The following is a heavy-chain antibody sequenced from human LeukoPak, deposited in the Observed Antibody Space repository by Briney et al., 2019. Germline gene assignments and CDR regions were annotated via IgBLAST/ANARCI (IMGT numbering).Heavy chain of an antibody. CDR3: ARRGFLFDY. CDR1: GGSISSSSYY. D-gene: IGHD3-3*01. V-gene: IGHV4-39*07. Sequence: SETLSLTCTVSGGSISSSSYYWGWIRQPPGKGLEWIGEINHSGSTNYNPSLKSRVTISVDTSKNQFSLKLSSVTAADTAVYYCARRGFLFDYWGQGTLVTVSS. CDR2: INHSGST. J-gene: IGHJ4*02.